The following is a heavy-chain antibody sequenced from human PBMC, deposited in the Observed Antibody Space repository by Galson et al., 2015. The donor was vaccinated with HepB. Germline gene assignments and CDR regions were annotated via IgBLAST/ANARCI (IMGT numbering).Heavy chain of an antibody. V-gene: IGHV6-1*01. CDR2: TYYRSKWYY. CDR1: GDSVSRNGAA. CDR3: AHGRANAFDV. D-gene: IGHD1-26*01. J-gene: IGHJ3*01. Sequence: AISGDSVSRNGAAWNWIRQSPSRGLEWLGRTYYRSKWYYDYAVSVKSRIAINPDPSKNQFSLQLNSVTPEDTAMYYCAHGRANAFDVWGQGTMVTVSS.